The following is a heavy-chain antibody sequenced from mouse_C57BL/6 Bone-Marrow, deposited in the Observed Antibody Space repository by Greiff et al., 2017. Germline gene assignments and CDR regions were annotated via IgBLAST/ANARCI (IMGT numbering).Heavy chain of an antibody. CDR1: GYTFTDYE. J-gene: IGHJ4*01. V-gene: IGHV1-15*01. CDR2: IDPETGGT. Sequence: QVQLKESGAELVRPGASVTLSCKASGYTFTDYEMHWVKQTPVHGLEWIGAIDPETGGTAYNQKFKGKAILTADKSSSTAYMELRSLTSEDSAVYYCTRSLYDYNAMDYWGQGTSVTVSS. D-gene: IGHD2-3*01. CDR3: TRSLYDYNAMDY.